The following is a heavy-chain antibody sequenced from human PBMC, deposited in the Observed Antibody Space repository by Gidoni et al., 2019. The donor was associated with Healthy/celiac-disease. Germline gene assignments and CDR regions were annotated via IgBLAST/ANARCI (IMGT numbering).Heavy chain of an antibody. D-gene: IGHD3-22*01. V-gene: IGHV3-21*01. CDR1: GFPFSSYS. J-gene: IGHJ4*02. CDR3: ARALNSSGYYPVY. CDR2: ISSSSSYI. Sequence: EVQLVESGGGLVKPGGSLRRSCAASGFPFSSYSMNWVRQAQGKGLEWVSSISSSSSYIYYADSVKGRFTISRDNAKNSLYLQMNSLRAEDTAVYYCARALNSSGYYPVYWGQGTLVTVSS.